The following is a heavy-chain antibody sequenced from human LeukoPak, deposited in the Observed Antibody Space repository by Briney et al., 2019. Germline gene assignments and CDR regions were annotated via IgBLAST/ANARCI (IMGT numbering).Heavy chain of an antibody. J-gene: IGHJ4*02. V-gene: IGHV3-30*18. CDR2: ISYDGSDN. CDR3: AKDKVRQDIVLVPAASFDY. D-gene: IGHD2-2*01. CDR1: GFTVSSDY. Sequence: GGSLRLSCAASGFTVSSDYMSWVRQAPGKGLEWVAFISYDGSDNSYAESVKGRFTVSRDNSKNTLYLQMNSLRAEDSAVYFCAKDKVRQDIVLVPAASFDYWGQGTLVTVSS.